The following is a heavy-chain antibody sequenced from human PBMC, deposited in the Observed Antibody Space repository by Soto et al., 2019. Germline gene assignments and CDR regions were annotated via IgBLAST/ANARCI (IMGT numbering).Heavy chain of an antibody. CDR3: ARQRTEGLWFGELLHYYYGMDV. CDR2: IYYSGST. Sequence: SETLALTCTVSGGSISSYYWGWIRQPPGKGLEWIGYIYYSGSTNYNPSLKSRVTISVDTSKNQFSLKLSSVTAADTAVSYCARQRTEGLWFGELLHYYYGMDVWGQGTTVTVS. J-gene: IGHJ6*02. CDR1: GGSISSYY. D-gene: IGHD3-10*01. V-gene: IGHV4-59*08.